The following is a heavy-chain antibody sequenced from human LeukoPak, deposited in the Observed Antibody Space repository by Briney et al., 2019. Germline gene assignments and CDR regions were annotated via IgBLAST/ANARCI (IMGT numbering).Heavy chain of an antibody. J-gene: IGHJ5*02. Sequence: PSETLSLTCAVYGGSFSGYYWSWIRQPPGKGLEWIGEINYSGSTNYNPSLKSRVTISVDTSKNQFSLKLSSVTAADTAVYYCARGKGGRKKQQLVNWFDPWGQGTLVTVSS. CDR2: INYSGST. CDR1: GGSFSGYY. CDR3: ARGKGGRKKQQLVNWFDP. D-gene: IGHD6-13*01. V-gene: IGHV4-34*01.